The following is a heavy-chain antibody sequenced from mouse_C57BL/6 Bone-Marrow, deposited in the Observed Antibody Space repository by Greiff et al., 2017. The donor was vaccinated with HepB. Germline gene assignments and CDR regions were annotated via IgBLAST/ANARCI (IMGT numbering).Heavy chain of an antibody. CDR3: VSYDYGSSPYWYFDV. CDR2: IRSKSNNYAT. Sequence: EVMLVESGGGLVQPKGSLKLSCAASGFSFNTYAMNWVRQAPGKGLEWVARIRSKSNNYATYYADSVKDRFTISRDDSESMLYLQMNNLKTEDTAMYYCVSYDYGSSPYWYFDVWGTGTTVTVSS. CDR1: GFSFNTYA. V-gene: IGHV10-1*01. J-gene: IGHJ1*03. D-gene: IGHD1-1*01.